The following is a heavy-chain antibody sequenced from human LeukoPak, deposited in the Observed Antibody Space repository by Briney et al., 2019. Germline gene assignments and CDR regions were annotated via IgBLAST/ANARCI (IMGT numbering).Heavy chain of an antibody. D-gene: IGHD3-10*01. CDR1: DGSFSDYY. CDR2: INHGGDT. Sequence: SETLSLTCAVYDGSFSDYYWSWVRQPPGKGLEWIGEINHGGDTKYNPTLKSRVTISIDASKRQFSLKLTSVTAADTAVYYCASVSGRDYIWGQGTLVTVSS. V-gene: IGHV4-34*01. CDR3: ASVSGRDYI. J-gene: IGHJ4*02.